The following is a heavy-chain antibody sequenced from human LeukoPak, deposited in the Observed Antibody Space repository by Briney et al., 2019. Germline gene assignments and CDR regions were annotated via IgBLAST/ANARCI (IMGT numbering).Heavy chain of an antibody. Sequence: GGSLRLSCVASGFTFSSDRMNWVRQAPGKGLEWVSTIYSGSDYIYYADSVKGRLTISRDNAKNSLYLQMNSLRAEDTAIYYCARDLPASGAYHQFDSWGQGTLVTVSS. CDR1: GFTFSSDR. CDR3: ARDLPASGAYHQFDS. J-gene: IGHJ4*02. D-gene: IGHD4/OR15-4a*01. V-gene: IGHV3-21*01. CDR2: IYSGSDYI.